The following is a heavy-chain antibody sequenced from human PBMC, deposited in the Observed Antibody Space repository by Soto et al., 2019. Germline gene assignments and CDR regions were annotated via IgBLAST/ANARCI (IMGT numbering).Heavy chain of an antibody. V-gene: IGHV3-30*18. D-gene: IGHD3-3*01. CDR1: GFTFSSYG. J-gene: IGHJ6*02. Sequence: PGGSLRLSCAASGFTFSSYGMHWVRQAPGKGLEWVAVISYDGSNKYYADSVKGRFTISRDNSKNTLYLQMNSLRAEDTAVYYCAKCYDFWTRSDYGMDVWGQGTTVTVSS. CDR2: ISYDGSNK. CDR3: AKCYDFWTRSDYGMDV.